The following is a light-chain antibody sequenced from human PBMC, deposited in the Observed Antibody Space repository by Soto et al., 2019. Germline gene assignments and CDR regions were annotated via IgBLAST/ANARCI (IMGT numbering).Light chain of an antibody. CDR2: AAS. J-gene: IGKJ2*01. V-gene: IGKV1-39*01. CDR1: QSISSY. Sequence: DIQMTQSPSSLSASVGDRVTVTCRASQSISSYLNWYQQIPGKAPNLLIYAASNLQDGVPSRFSGRGSGTDFILTISSLQPEDFATYYCQQSYRTPYTFGQGTKVDI. CDR3: QQSYRTPYT.